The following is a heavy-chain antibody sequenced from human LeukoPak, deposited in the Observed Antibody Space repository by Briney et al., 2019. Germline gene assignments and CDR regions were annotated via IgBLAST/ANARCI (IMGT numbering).Heavy chain of an antibody. V-gene: IGHV3-21*01. Sequence: KSGGSLRLSCAASGFIFSDYHMNWVRQAPGKGLEWVSSISTSSTYISYADSVKGRFTISRDDAKNSLYLQMNSLRAEDTTLYYCARDSRRLLWFGGFDYWGQGTLVTVSS. CDR3: ARDSRRLLWFGGFDY. CDR2: ISTSSTYI. D-gene: IGHD3-10*01. J-gene: IGHJ4*02. CDR1: GFIFSDYH.